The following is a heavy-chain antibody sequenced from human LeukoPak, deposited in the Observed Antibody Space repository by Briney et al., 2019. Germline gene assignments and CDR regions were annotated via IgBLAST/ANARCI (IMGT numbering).Heavy chain of an antibody. CDR1: GFTFSSYS. Sequence: GGSLRLSCAASGFTFSSYSMNWVRQAPGKGLEWVSFISSSSSYIYYADSVKGRFTISRDNAKNSLYLQMNSLRAEDTAVYYCARDFRWRYADDYGDPRRCYYFDYWGQGTLVTVSS. CDR3: ARDFRWRYADDYGDPRRCYYFDY. D-gene: IGHD4-17*01. CDR2: ISSSSSYI. J-gene: IGHJ4*02. V-gene: IGHV3-21*01.